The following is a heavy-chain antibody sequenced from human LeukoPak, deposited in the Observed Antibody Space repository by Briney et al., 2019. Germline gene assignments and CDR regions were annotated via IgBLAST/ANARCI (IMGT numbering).Heavy chain of an antibody. CDR3: ARERRRDGYNYKDY. Sequence: PGRSLRLSCAASGFTFDDYAMHWVRQAPGKGLEWVSAISGSGGSTYYADSVKGRFTISRDSSKNTLYLQLNSLRPEDTGLYYCARERRRDGYNYKDYWGQGTQVSVSS. CDR1: GFTFDDYA. D-gene: IGHD5-24*01. V-gene: IGHV3-23*01. CDR2: ISGSGGST. J-gene: IGHJ4*02.